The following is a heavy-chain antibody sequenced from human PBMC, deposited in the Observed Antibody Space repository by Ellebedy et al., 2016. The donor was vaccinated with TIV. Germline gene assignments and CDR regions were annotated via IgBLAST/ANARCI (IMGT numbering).Heavy chain of an antibody. V-gene: IGHV4-61*01. CDR1: GGSVSSGSYY. CDR3: AREGGWYKNNWFDP. Sequence: SETLSLXCTVSGGSVSSGSYYWSWIRQPPGKGLEWIGYIYYSGSTNYNPSLKSRVTISVDTSKNQFSLKLSSVTAADTAVYYCAREGGWYKNNWFDPWGQGTLVTVSS. CDR2: IYYSGST. D-gene: IGHD6-19*01. J-gene: IGHJ5*02.